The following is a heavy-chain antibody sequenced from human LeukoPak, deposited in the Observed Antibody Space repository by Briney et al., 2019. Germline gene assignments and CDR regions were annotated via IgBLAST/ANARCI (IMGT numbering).Heavy chain of an antibody. CDR3: ARDFGQDGSGSYPGD. D-gene: IGHD3-10*01. CDR1: GGSISSSYSY. CDR2: IYYSGST. V-gene: IGHV4-39*07. Sequence: SETLSLTCTVSGGSISSSYSYWGWIRQPPGKGLEWIGNIYYSGSTYYSPSLTSRVTVSVDTSENQFSLKLSSVTAADTAVYYCARDFGQDGSGSYPGDWGQGTLVTVSS. J-gene: IGHJ4*02.